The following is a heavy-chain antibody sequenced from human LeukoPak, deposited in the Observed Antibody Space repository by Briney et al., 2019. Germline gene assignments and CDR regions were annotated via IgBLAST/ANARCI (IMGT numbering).Heavy chain of an antibody. D-gene: IGHD2-2*01. CDR2: VNPHSGGT. Sequence: ASVKVSCKASGYTFTAYYMHWVRQGPGKGLEWIGWVNPHSGGTNFAQKFQGRVTMTRDTSNTTAHMELSRLTSDDTAMYYCARESPCSSSSCLDYWGQGTLVTVSS. CDR3: ARESPCSSSSCLDY. CDR1: GYTFTAYY. J-gene: IGHJ4*02. V-gene: IGHV1-2*02.